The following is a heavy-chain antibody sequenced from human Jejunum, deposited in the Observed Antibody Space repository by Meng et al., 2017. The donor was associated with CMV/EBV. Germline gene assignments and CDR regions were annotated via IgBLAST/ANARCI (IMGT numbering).Heavy chain of an antibody. CDR2: ISYGGNSFHHA. CDR3: ARGRKRDHLVFAKRTPRGNNWFDP. J-gene: IGHJ5*02. Sequence: WIRRPPGKGLEWIGSISYGGNSFHHAYYNPSLTSRVSVSLDTSKNHFSLNLNFVTAADTAVYYCARGRKRDHLVFAKRTPRGNNWFDPWGQGTLVTVSS. D-gene: IGHD1-26*01. V-gene: IGHV4-39*02.